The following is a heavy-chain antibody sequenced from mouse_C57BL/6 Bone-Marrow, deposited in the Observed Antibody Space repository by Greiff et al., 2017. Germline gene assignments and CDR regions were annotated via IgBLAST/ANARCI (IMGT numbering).Heavy chain of an antibody. CDR1: GYTFTSYW. CDR2: IHPSDSDT. CDR3: AIHYGYFFYAMDY. D-gene: IGHD2-2*01. Sequence: QVQLQQPGAELVKPGASVKVSCKASGYTFTSYWMHWVKQRPGQGLEWIGRIHPSDSDTNYNQKFKGKATLTVDKSSSTAYMQLSSLTSEDSAVYYCAIHYGYFFYAMDYWGQGTSVTVSS. V-gene: IGHV1-74*01. J-gene: IGHJ4*01.